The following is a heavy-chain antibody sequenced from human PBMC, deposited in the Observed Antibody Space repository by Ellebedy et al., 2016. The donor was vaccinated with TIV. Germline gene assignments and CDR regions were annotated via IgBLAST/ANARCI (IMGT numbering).Heavy chain of an antibody. Sequence: GESLKISCAASGFTFSTSAMGWVRQAPGKGLEWVSSAGGSDGSTFYADSVRGRFTISRDNAKNTLYLQMNSLRAEDTAVYYCAKRGDCSANSCLLRDWGQGTLVTVSS. V-gene: IGHV3-23*01. J-gene: IGHJ1*01. CDR2: AGGSDGST. CDR1: GFTFSTSA. CDR3: AKRGDCSANSCLLRD. D-gene: IGHD2-2*01.